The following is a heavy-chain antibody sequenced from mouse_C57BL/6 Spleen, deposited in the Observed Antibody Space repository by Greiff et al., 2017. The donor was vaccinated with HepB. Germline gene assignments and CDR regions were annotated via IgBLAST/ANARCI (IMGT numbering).Heavy chain of an antibody. Sequence: QVQLKESGAELVKPGASVKLSCKASGYTFTEYTIHWVKQRSGQGLEWIGWFYPGSGSIKYNEKFKDKATLTADKSSSTVYMELSRLTSEDSAVFFCARHEEALHDGYYLAWFAYWGQGTLVTVSA. CDR1: GYTFTEYT. CDR3: ARHEEALHDGYYLAWFAY. V-gene: IGHV1-62-2*01. D-gene: IGHD2-3*01. CDR2: FYPGSGSI. J-gene: IGHJ3*01.